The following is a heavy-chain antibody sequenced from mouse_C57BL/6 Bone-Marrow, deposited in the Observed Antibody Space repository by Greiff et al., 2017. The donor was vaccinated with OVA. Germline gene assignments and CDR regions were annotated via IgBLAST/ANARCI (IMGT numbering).Heavy chain of an antibody. J-gene: IGHJ3*01. CDR2: INSNNGGT. CDR3: ASGGYYDYDGGAWFAY. V-gene: IGHV1-18*01. CDR1: GYTFTDYN. Sequence: VHVKQSGPELAKPGASVKIPCKASGYTFTDYNMDWVKQSHGKSLEWIGDINSNNGGTIYNQKFKGKATLTVDKSSSTAYMELRSLTSEDTAVYYCASGGYYDYDGGAWFAYWGQGALVTVSA. D-gene: IGHD2-4*01.